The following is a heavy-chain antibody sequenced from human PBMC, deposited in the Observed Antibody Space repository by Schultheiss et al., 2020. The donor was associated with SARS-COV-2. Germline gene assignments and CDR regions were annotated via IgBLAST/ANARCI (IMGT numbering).Heavy chain of an antibody. V-gene: IGHV3-73*01. D-gene: IGHD6-13*01. CDR3: TTSAAGPFRVDY. CDR2: IRSKANNYAT. CDR1: GFTFSGPA. J-gene: IGHJ4*02. Sequence: GGSLRLSCAASGFTFSGPAMHWVRQASGKGLEWVGRIRSKANNYATAYAASVKGRFTISRDDSKNTAYLQMNSLKTEDTAVYYCTTSAAGPFRVDYWGQGTLVTVSS.